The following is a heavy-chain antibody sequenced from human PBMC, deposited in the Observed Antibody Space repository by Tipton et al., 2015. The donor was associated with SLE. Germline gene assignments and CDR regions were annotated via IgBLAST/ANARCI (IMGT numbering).Heavy chain of an antibody. V-gene: IGHV5-51*01. Sequence: VQLVQSGAEVKKPGESLKISCKGSGYSFTSYWIGWVRQMPGKGLEWMGIIYPGDSDTRYSPSFQGQVTISADKSISTAYLQWSSLKASDTAMYYCARHSSSSSLYYYYGMDVWGQGTTVTVSS. CDR2: IYPGDSDT. CDR1: GYSFTSYW. J-gene: IGHJ6*02. D-gene: IGHD6-6*01. CDR3: ARHSSSSSLYYYYGMDV.